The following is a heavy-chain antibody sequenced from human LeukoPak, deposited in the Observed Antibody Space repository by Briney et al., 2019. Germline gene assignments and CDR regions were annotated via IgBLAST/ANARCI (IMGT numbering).Heavy chain of an antibody. J-gene: IGHJ5*02. CDR2: INYSGST. CDR3: ARRPSGGTNWFDP. Sequence: KPSETLSLTCAVYGGSFSGYYWSWIRQPPGKGLEWIGEINYSGSTNYNPSLKSRVTISLDTSKNQFSLNLSSVTAADTAVYYCARRPSGGTNWFDPWGQGSLVTVSS. V-gene: IGHV4-34*01. D-gene: IGHD1-26*01. CDR1: GGSFSGYY.